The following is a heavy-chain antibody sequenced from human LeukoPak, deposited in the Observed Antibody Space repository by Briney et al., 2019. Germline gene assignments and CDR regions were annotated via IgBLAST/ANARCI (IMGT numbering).Heavy chain of an antibody. D-gene: IGHD3-10*01. J-gene: IGHJ2*01. Sequence: GASVKVSCKTSGVTFSNNSITWVRQAPGQGLEWLGGIIPILRSASYAQKFRGRLRMTSDESTTTAYMELRSLRFDDTAMYYCARYYCSIATCPPEGWRFDLWGPGTLVTVSS. CDR2: IIPILRSA. V-gene: IGHV1-69*16. CDR3: ARYYCSIATCPPEGWRFDL. CDR1: GVTFSNNS.